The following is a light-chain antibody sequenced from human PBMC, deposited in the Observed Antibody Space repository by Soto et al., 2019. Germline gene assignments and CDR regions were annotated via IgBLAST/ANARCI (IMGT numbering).Light chain of an antibody. J-gene: IGKJ3*01. CDR3: QQRSNF. CDR1: QSVSSY. CDR2: DAS. Sequence: EIVLTQSPATLSLSPGERATLSCRASQSVSSYLAWYQQKPGQAPRLLIYDASNRATGIPARFSGSGSGTDFTLTISRLEPEDFAVYYCQQRSNFFGPGTKVDIK. V-gene: IGKV3-11*01.